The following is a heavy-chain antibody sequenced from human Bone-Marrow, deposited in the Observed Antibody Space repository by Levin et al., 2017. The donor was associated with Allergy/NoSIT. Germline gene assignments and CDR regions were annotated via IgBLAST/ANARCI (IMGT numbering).Heavy chain of an antibody. CDR3: ARYLTGTTSYYFDY. J-gene: IGHJ4*02. Sequence: SQTLSLTCTVSGGSISSYYWSWIRQPPGKGLEWIGYIYYSGSTNYNPSLKSRVTISVDTSKNQFSLKLSSVTAADTAVYYCARYLTGTTSYYFDYWGQGTLVTVSS. V-gene: IGHV4-59*01. D-gene: IGHD1-7*01. CDR1: GGSISSYY. CDR2: IYYSGST.